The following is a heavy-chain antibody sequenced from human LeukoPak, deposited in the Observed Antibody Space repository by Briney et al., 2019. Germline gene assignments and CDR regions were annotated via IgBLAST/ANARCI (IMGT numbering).Heavy chain of an antibody. CDR3: ARDTYSSGWRASYYYYMDV. Sequence: SETLSLTCTVSGGSISSGSYYWSWIRQPAGKGLEWIGRIYTSGSTNYNPSLKSRVTISVDTSKNQFSLKLSSVTAADTAVYYCARDTYSSGWRASYYYYMDVWAKGPRSPSP. V-gene: IGHV4-61*02. J-gene: IGHJ6*03. D-gene: IGHD6-19*01. CDR2: IYTSGST. CDR1: GGSISSGSYY.